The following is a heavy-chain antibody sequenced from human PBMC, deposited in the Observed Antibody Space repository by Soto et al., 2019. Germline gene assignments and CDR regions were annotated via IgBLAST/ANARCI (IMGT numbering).Heavy chain of an antibody. V-gene: IGHV4-59*08. Sequence: SETLSLTCTVSGGSINSYYWSWIRQPPGKGLEWIGYIYYSGSTNYNPSLKSRVTISVDTSKNQFSLKLSSVTAADTAVYYCARLYGLDAFDIWGQGTMVTVS. J-gene: IGHJ3*02. D-gene: IGHD3-16*02. CDR3: ARLYGLDAFDI. CDR2: IYYSGST. CDR1: GGSINSYY.